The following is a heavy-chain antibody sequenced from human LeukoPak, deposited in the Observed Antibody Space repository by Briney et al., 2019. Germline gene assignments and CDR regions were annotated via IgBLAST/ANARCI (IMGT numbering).Heavy chain of an antibody. V-gene: IGHV3-23*01. J-gene: IGHJ4*02. Sequence: GGSLRLSCAASGFTFSSYAMSWVRQAPGKGLEWVSAISGSGGSTYYADSVKGRFTISRDNSKNTLFLQMNSLRAKDTAVYYCARTPIAAAGSPGLGYWGQGTLVTVSS. CDR1: GFTFSSYA. CDR3: ARTPIAAAGSPGLGY. CDR2: ISGSGGST. D-gene: IGHD6-13*01.